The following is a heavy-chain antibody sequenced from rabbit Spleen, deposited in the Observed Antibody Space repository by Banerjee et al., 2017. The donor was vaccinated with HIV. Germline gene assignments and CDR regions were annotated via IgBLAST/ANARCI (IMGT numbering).Heavy chain of an antibody. J-gene: IGHJ6*01. Sequence: QEQLEESGGDLVKPEGSLTLTCTASGFSFSGSYWICWVRQAPGKGLEWIACIGAGSSGSTYSATWAKGRFTISKTSSTTVTLQMTSLTVADTATYFCARDTGSSFSSYGMDLWGQGTLVTVS. V-gene: IGHV1S45*01. CDR1: GFSFSGSYW. CDR3: ARDTGSSFSSYGMDL. D-gene: IGHD8-1*01. CDR2: IGAGSSGST.